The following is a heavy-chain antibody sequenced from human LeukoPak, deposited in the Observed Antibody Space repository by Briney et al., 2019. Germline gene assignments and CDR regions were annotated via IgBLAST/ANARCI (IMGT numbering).Heavy chain of an antibody. CDR2: IIPIFGTA. V-gene: IGHV1-69*13. J-gene: IGHJ6*02. CDR1: GGTFSSYA. D-gene: IGHD5-24*01. CDR3: ARDRGKMATINYYYYGMDV. Sequence: SVEVSCKASGGTFSSYAISWVRQAPGQGLEWMGGIIPIFGTANYAQKFQGRVTITADESTSTAYMELSSLRSEDTAVYYCARDRGKMATINYYYYGMDVWGQGTTVTVSS.